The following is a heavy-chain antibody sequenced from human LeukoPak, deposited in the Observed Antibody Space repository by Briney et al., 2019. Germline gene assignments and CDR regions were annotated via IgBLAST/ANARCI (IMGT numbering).Heavy chain of an antibody. J-gene: IGHJ4*02. CDR3: ARAPYSSSYYYDY. CDR2: IRYDGSNE. CDR1: GFQFSGSG. Sequence: GGSLRLSCAASGFQFSGSGLHWVRQAPDKGLEWVAFIRYDGSNEYYADSVKGRFTISRDNSKNTLYLQMNSLRAEDTAVYYCARAPYSSSYYYDYWGQGTLVTVSS. D-gene: IGHD6-13*01. V-gene: IGHV3-30*02.